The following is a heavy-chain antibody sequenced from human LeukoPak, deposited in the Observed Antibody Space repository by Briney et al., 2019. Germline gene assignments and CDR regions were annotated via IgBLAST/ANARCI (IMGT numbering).Heavy chain of an antibody. J-gene: IGHJ6*03. D-gene: IGHD3-3*01. CDR2: ISGSGGST. CDR1: GFTFSSYA. CDR3: AKSYYDFWSGYYASNQGDYYYYMDV. Sequence: GGSLRLSYAASGFTFSSYAMSWVRQAPGKGLEWVSAISGSGGSTYYADSVKGRFTISRDNSKNTLYLQMNSLRAEDTAVYYCAKSYYDFWSGYYASNQGDYYYYMDVWGKGTTVTVSS. V-gene: IGHV3-23*01.